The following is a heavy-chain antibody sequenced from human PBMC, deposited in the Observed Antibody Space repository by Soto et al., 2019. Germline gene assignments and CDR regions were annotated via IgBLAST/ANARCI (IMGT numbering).Heavy chain of an antibody. CDR1: GFTFNSYG. Sequence: QEQLVESGGGVVQPGTSLRLSCVASGFTFNSYGMHWVRQAPGKGLEWVAAIWFDGSDKYYADSVKGRFTISRDNSKNTLYLQMNSLRAEDPGVYYCARLVGAAAGRFDPWGQGTLVIVSS. D-gene: IGHD6-13*01. V-gene: IGHV3-33*01. CDR2: IWFDGSDK. J-gene: IGHJ5*02. CDR3: ARLVGAAAGRFDP.